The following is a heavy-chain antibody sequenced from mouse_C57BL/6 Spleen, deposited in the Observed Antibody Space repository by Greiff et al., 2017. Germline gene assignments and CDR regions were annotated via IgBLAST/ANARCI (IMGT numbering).Heavy chain of an antibody. Sequence: EVQRLESEGGLVQPGSSMKLSCTASGFTFSDYYIAWVRQVPEKGLEWVANINYDGSSTYYQDSLKSRFIISSANAYNILYLQLSSLKSEKTAAYYGAREEGSYFDDWGKGTTLTVSS. V-gene: IGHV5-16*01. J-gene: IGHJ2*01. D-gene: IGHD3-3*01. CDR1: GFTFSDYY. CDR2: INYDGSST. CDR3: AREEGSYFDD.